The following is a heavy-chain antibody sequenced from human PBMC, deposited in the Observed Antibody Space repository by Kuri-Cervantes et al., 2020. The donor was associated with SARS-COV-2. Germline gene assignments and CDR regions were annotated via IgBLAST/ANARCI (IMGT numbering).Heavy chain of an antibody. Sequence: SETLSLTCTVSGDSVSSAGHYWTWIRQPPGKGLEWIAYVYHSGSTNYNPSLKSRVTISLDTSKNQFSLKLSPVTAADTAVYYCARVLAARPGVVDYWGQGTLVTVSS. J-gene: IGHJ4*02. D-gene: IGHD6-6*01. CDR2: VYHSGST. CDR1: GDSVSSAGHY. CDR3: ARVLAARPGVVDY. V-gene: IGHV4-61*08.